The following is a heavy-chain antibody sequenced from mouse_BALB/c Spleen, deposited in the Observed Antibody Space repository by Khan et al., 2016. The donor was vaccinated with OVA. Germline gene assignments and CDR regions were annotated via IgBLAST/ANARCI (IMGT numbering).Heavy chain of an antibody. J-gene: IGHJ3*01. D-gene: IGHD2-4*01. CDR3: ARKDYYDYDPFPY. Sequence: EVQLVESGPGLVKPSQSLSLICTVTGYSITSEYAWNWIRQFPGNKLEWMGYINYSGNTRFNPSLKSRTSITRDTSKNQFFLQLNSVTTEDTATYYCARKDYYDYDPFPYWGQGTLVTVSA. V-gene: IGHV3-2*02. CDR2: INYSGNT. CDR1: GYSITSEYA.